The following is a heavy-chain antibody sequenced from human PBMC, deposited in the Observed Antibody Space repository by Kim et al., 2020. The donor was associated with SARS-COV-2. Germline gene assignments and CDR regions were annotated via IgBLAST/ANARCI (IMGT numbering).Heavy chain of an antibody. J-gene: IGHJ5*02. Sequence: EGSLRLSCAASGFTFSSYSMNWVRQAPGKGLEWVSSISSSSSYIYYADSVKGRFTISRDNAKNSLYLQMNSLRAEDTAVYYCARAVGSSSWNPNNWFDPWGQGTLVTVSS. D-gene: IGHD6-13*01. CDR2: ISSSSSYI. CDR3: ARAVGSSSWNPNNWFDP. V-gene: IGHV3-21*01. CDR1: GFTFSSYS.